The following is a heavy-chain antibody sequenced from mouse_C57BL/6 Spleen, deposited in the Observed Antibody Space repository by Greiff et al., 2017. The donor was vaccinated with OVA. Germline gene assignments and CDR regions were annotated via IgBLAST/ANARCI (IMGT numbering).Heavy chain of an antibody. CDR1: GYTFTSYW. D-gene: IGHD2-4*01. Sequence: QVQLKESGAELVKPGASVKMSCKASGYTFTSYWITWVKQRPGQGLEWIGDIYPGSGSTNYNEKFKSKATLTVDTSSSTAYMQLSSLTSEDSAVYYCARRSYDYDGGHFDYWGQGTTLTVSS. J-gene: IGHJ2*01. V-gene: IGHV1-55*01. CDR2: IYPGSGST. CDR3: ARRSYDYDGGHFDY.